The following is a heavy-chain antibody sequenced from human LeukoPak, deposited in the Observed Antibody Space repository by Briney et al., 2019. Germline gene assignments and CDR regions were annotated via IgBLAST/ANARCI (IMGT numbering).Heavy chain of an antibody. J-gene: IGHJ4*02. V-gene: IGHV3-30*02. CDR2: IRKDGSNK. D-gene: IGHD2-15*01. Sequence: GGSLRLSCAASGFIFSNYGLHWVRQAPGKRLEWVAFIRKDGSNKNYADSVKGRVTISRDNSRNTLYLQVDSLRSEDTAVYYCAKHGSRNWYTFDDWGQGILVTVSS. CDR1: GFIFSNYG. CDR3: AKHGSRNWYTFDD.